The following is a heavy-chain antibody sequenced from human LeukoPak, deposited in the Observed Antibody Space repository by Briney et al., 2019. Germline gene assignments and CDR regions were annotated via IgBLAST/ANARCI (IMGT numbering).Heavy chain of an antibody. D-gene: IGHD3-3*01. J-gene: IGHJ4*02. V-gene: IGHV3-30*04. CDR2: ISHDGRTK. CDR1: GFNFDNFA. CDR3: ARDSGFSPPDY. Sequence: PGGSLRLSCVVSGFNFDNFAMHWVRQPLGKGLEWVAVISHDGRTKYYADSMKGRITISRDNSKNTLYLQMNSLRAEDTAVYYCARDSGFSPPDYWGQGTLVTVSS.